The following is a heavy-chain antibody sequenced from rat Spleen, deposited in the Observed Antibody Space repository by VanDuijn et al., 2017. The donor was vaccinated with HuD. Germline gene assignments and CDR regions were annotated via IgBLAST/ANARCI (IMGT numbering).Heavy chain of an antibody. Sequence: EVQVVESGGGIVQPGRSLKLSCAASGFSFSNYYMAWVRQAPTEGLEWVAYISPGGGSTYHRDSVKGRFTISRDNAESTLYLQMDSLRSEDTATYYCTTDYGGYGDYWGQGVMVTVSP. D-gene: IGHD1-11*01. CDR3: TTDYGGYGDY. CDR2: ISPGGGST. V-gene: IGHV5-27*01. J-gene: IGHJ2*01. CDR1: GFSFSNYY.